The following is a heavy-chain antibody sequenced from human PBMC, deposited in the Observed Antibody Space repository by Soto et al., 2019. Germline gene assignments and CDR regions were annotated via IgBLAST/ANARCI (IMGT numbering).Heavy chain of an antibody. D-gene: IGHD2-21*01. CDR3: ARDRTVVKSGMDV. CDR1: GFTFSSYG. J-gene: IGHJ6*02. CDR2: IWYDGSNK. V-gene: IGHV3-33*01. Sequence: PGGSLRLSCAASGFTFSSYGMHWVRQAPGKGLELVAVIWYDGSNKYYADSVKGRFTISRDNSKNTLYLQMNSLRAEDTAVYYCARDRTVVKSGMDVWGQGTTVTVSS.